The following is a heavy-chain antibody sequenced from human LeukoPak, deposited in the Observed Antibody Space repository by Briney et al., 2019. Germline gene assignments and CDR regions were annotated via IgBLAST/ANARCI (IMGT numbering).Heavy chain of an antibody. CDR1: GYTFTSYY. V-gene: IGHV1-46*01. CDR2: INPSGGST. Sequence: ASVKVSCKASGYTFTSYYMHWVRQAPGQGLEWMGIINPSGGSTSYAQKFQGRITMTRDTSTSTVYMELSSLRSEDTAVYYCARGPPSAVRMVRGVIITSPWFDPWGQGTLSPSPQ. CDR3: ARGPPSAVRMVRGVIITSPWFDP. J-gene: IGHJ5*02. D-gene: IGHD3-10*01.